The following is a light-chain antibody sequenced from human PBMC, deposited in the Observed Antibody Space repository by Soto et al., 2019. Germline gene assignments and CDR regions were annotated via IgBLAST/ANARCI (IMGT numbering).Light chain of an antibody. J-gene: IGKJ1*01. CDR3: QHYNRYSEA. CDR2: KAS. Sequence: DIQMTQSPSSPSASVGDRVTITCRASQSMSSYLNWYQQKPGKPPKLLIYKASTLKSGVPSRFSGSGSRTEFTLTISSLQPDDFATYYCQHYNRYSEAFGQGTKVDIK. V-gene: IGKV1-5*03. CDR1: QSMSSY.